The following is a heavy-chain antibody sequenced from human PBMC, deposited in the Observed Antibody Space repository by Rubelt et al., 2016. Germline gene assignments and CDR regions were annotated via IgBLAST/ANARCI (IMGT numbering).Heavy chain of an antibody. J-gene: IGHJ4*02. Sequence: QVQLVQSGAEVKKPGASVKVSCKASGYTFTSYGISWVRQAPGQGLEWMGWVSAYNGNTNYAQKLHVSDTMATGTSTRTAYMELRTLSSDDAAVYYCATALPPFRRKNWTFPLDYWGQGTLVTVSS. CDR3: ATALPPFRRKNWTFPLDY. CDR1: GYTFTSYG. D-gene: IGHD1-1*01. V-gene: IGHV1-18*01. CDR2: VSAYNGNT.